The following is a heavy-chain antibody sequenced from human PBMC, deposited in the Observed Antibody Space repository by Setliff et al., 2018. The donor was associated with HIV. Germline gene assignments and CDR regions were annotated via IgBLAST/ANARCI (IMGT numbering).Heavy chain of an antibody. V-gene: IGHV4-4*08. CDR1: GGPISSYY. CDR2: IYTSGST. Sequence: PSETLSLTCTVSGGPISSYYWSWIRQPPGKGLEWIGYIYTSGSTNYNPSLKSRVTISVDTSKNQFSLKLSSVTAADTAVYYCARGPGHDSSGYYYDYYYMDVWGKGTTVTVSS. D-gene: IGHD3-22*01. J-gene: IGHJ6*03. CDR3: ARGPGHDSSGYYYDYYYMDV.